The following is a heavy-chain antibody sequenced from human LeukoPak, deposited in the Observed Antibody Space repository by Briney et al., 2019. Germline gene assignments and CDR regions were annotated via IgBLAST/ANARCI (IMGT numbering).Heavy chain of an antibody. V-gene: IGHV3-74*01. CDR2: INSDGSNK. CDR3: AGGTLATNSAFHI. CDR1: AFTFCSYW. Sequence: GGSLILACAVYAFTFCSYWIEWVRQAPGEVLGWASRINSDGSNKSYADSVKGRFTISRDNAKNTLYLQMNSLRDEDTAVYYCAGGTLATNSAFHIWGQGTMVTVSS. D-gene: IGHD1-26*01. J-gene: IGHJ3*02.